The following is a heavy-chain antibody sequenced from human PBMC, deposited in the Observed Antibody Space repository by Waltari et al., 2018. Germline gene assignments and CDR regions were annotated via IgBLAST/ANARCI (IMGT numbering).Heavy chain of an antibody. V-gene: IGHV3-11*06. CDR3: ARGRDEYNPQPFDY. D-gene: IGHD1-1*01. J-gene: IGHJ4*02. CDR2: MSPSRTYT. Sequence: QVQLVESGGGLVEPGGSLRLSCAGSGFSFNDHYVSWVRQAPGKGLEGVSFMSPSRTYTNSADSVKGRFTISRDNARNSLFLQMNSLRPEDTAVYYCARGRDEYNPQPFDYWGQGTLVTVSS. CDR1: GFSFNDHY.